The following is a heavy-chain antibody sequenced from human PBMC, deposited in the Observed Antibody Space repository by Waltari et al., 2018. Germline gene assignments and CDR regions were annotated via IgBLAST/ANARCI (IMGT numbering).Heavy chain of an antibody. Sequence: QVQLVQSGAEVKKPGSSVKVSCKASGGTFSSYAISWVRQAPGQGLEWMGGTIPIFGTANYDQKFQGRVTITADESTSTAYMELSSLRSEDTAVYYCARDRSAAAGWFDPWGQGTLVTVSS. CDR2: TIPIFGTA. J-gene: IGHJ5*02. CDR1: GGTFSSYA. V-gene: IGHV1-69*13. CDR3: ARDRSAAAGWFDP. D-gene: IGHD6-25*01.